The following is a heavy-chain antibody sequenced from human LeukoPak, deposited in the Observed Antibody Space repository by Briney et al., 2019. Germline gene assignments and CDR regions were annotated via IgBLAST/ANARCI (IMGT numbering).Heavy chain of an antibody. CDR1: GGSISSSSYY. J-gene: IGHJ3*02. CDR2: IYYSGST. CDR3: ARHRDCSSTSCYIRREDAFDI. D-gene: IGHD2-2*02. V-gene: IGHV4-39*01. Sequence: PSETLSLTCTVSGGSISSSSYYWGWIRQPPGKGLEWIGSIYYSGSTYYNPSLKSRVTISVDTSKNQFSLKPSSVTAADTAVYYCARHRDCSSTSCYIRREDAFDIWGQGTMVTVSS.